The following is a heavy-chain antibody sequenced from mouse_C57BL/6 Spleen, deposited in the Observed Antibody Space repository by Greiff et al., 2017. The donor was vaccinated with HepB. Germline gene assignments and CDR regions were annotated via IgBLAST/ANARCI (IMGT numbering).Heavy chain of an antibody. V-gene: IGHV1-26*01. J-gene: IGHJ2*01. D-gene: IGHD5-5*01. CDR2: INPNNGGT. CDR3: ARDYLY. CDR1: GYTFTDYY. Sequence: VQLQQSGPELVKPGASVKISCKASGYTFTDYYMNWVKQSHGKSLEWIGDINPNNGGTSYNQKFKGKATLTVDKSSSTAYMELRSLTSEDSAVYYCARDYLYWGQGTTLTVSS.